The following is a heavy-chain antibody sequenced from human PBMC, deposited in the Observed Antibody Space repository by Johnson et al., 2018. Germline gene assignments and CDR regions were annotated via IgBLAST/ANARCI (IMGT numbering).Heavy chain of an antibody. CDR3: ARKWELRAFDV. V-gene: IGHV4-34*01. CDR2: INHSGST. D-gene: IGHD1-26*01. CDR1: GGSFSGYY. J-gene: IGHJ3*01. Sequence: QVQLQQWGAGLLKPSETLSLTCAVYGGSFSGYYWSWTRQPPGKGLEWIGEINHSGSTNYNPSPKSRVTISVDTSKNQFSLKLSSVTAPDTAVYYCARKWELRAFDVWGRGTMVTVSS.